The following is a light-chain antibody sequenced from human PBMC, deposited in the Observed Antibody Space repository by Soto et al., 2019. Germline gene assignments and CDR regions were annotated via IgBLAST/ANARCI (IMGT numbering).Light chain of an antibody. CDR2: GAS. V-gene: IGKV3-20*01. CDR3: QQYGRSPTWT. J-gene: IGKJ1*01. CDR1: QNLISDY. Sequence: IVLTQSPGTLSLSPGERATLSCRASQNLISDYLAWYQQKPGQPPRLLIYGASRRATGIPDRFSGSGSGTDLPLSISSLEPEDSAVYYCQQYGRSPTWTFGQGTRWRSN.